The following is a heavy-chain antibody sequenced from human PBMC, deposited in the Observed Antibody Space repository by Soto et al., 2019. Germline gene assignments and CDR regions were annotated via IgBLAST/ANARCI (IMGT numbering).Heavy chain of an antibody. CDR2: IKQDGSEK. V-gene: IGHV3-7*05. J-gene: IGHJ4*02. CDR1: GFTFGSYW. D-gene: IGHD2-21*02. Sequence: EVQLVESGGGLVQPGGSLGLSCAASGFTFGSYWMSWVRQAPGKGLEWVANIKQDGSEKYYVDSVKGRFTISRDNAKNSLYLQMNSLRAEDTAVYYCARPLVVVTAREGYWGQGTLVTVSS. CDR3: ARPLVVVTAREGY.